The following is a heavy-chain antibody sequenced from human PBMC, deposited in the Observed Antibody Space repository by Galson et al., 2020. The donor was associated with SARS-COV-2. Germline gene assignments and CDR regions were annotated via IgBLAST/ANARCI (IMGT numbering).Heavy chain of an antibody. CDR3: ARGNSTCVTIFGIVTGPCGMDV. CDR1: GCSISSGTYY. J-gene: IGHJ6*02. Sequence: SETLSLTCTAPGCSISSGTYYWSCNRQPTGKGRDWIGRINKGGNTNYNPSICSQVTPSADATKNQFSLKMRSVTAADTAVYYCARGNSTCVTIFGIVTGPCGMDVWGQGTAVTVSS. CDR2: INKGGNT. V-gene: IGHV4-61*02. D-gene: IGHD3-3*01.